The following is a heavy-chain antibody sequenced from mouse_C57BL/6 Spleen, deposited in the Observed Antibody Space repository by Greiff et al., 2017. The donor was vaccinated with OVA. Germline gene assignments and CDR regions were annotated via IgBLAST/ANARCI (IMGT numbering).Heavy chain of an antibody. CDR2: IDPSDSYT. CDR1: GYTFTSYW. CDR3: ARRMGRVYAMDY. V-gene: IGHV1-59*01. J-gene: IGHJ4*01. Sequence: QVQLQQPGAELVRPGTSVKLSCKASGYTFTSYWMHWVKQRPGQGLEWIGVIDPSDSYTNYNQKFKGKDTLTVDTSSSTAYMQRRSLTSEDSAVYYCARRMGRVYAMDYWGQGTSVTVSS. D-gene: IGHD4-1*01.